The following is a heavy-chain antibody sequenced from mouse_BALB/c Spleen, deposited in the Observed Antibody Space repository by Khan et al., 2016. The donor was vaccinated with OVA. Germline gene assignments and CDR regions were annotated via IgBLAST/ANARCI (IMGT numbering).Heavy chain of an antibody. D-gene: IGHD2-12*01. CDR2: IIYTGYT. CDR3: ARSTYRYAFVY. V-gene: IGHV3-8*02. J-gene: IGHJ3*01. Sequence: EVQLQESGPSLVKPSQTLSLTCSVTGDSITSGYWNWIRNFPGNKLEYMGYIIYTGYTYYNPSLTSRISITRHTSKNQYYLQLSSVTDEDTATYYCARSTYRYAFVYWGQGTLVTVSA. CDR1: GDSITSGY.